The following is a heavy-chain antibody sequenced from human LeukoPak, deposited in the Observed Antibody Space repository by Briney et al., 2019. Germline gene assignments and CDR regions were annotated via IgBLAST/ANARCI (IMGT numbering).Heavy chain of an antibody. V-gene: IGHV4-34*01. CDR2: INHSGST. D-gene: IGHD3-10*01. J-gene: IGHJ4*02. CDR3: ARVYGSGSPFDY. Sequence: PSETLSLTCAVYGGSFSGYYWSWIRQPPGKGLEWIGEINHSGSTNYNPSLKSRVTISVDTSKNQFSLKLSFVTAADTAVYYCARVYGSGSPFDYWGQGTLVTVSS. CDR1: GGSFSGYY.